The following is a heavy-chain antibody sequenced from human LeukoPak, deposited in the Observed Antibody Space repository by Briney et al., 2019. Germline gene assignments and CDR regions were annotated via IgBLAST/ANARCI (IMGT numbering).Heavy chain of an antibody. D-gene: IGHD6-13*01. V-gene: IGHV4-4*07. J-gene: IGHJ4*02. CDR1: GGSISNYY. CDR2: IYSSGTT. Sequence: SETLSLTCTVSGGSISNYYWSWIRQPAGKGLEWIGRIYSSGTTIYNPSLKSRVTMSVDTFKNQFSLKLSSVTAADTAVYYCARENLSYSSSWYEDYWGQGTLVTVSS. CDR3: ARENLSYSSSWYEDY.